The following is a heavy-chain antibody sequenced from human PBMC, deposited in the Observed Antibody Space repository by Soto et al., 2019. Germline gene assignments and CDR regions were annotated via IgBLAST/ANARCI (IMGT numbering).Heavy chain of an antibody. V-gene: IGHV3-30*03. D-gene: IGHD1-26*01. CDR2: ISDDGSNK. Sequence: QVQLVESWGGVVQPGRSLRLSCAASGFTFSSYGMHWVRQAPGKGLEWVAVISDDGSNKYYADSVNGRFTISRDNSKNTLYLQMNSLRAEDTAVYYCARSPYSVSYLAYFDYWGQGTLVTVSS. J-gene: IGHJ4*02. CDR1: GFTFSSYG. CDR3: ARSPYSVSYLAYFDY.